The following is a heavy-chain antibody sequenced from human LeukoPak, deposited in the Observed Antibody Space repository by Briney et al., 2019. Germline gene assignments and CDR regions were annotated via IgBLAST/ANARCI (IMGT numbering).Heavy chain of an antibody. Sequence: ASVKVSCKASGYTFTGYYMHWVRQAPGQGLEWMGWINPNSGGTNYAQKFQGWVTMTRDTSISTAYTELSRLRSDDTAVYYCARESGSILGPMDVWGKGTTVTVSS. J-gene: IGHJ6*04. V-gene: IGHV1-2*04. CDR3: ARESGSILGPMDV. CDR2: INPNSGGT. CDR1: GYTFTGYY. D-gene: IGHD3-3*01.